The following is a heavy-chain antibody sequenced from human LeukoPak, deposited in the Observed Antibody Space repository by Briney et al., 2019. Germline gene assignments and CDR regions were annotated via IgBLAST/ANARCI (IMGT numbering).Heavy chain of an antibody. CDR1: GFIFSNYW. Sequence: GGSLRLSCEASGFIFSNYWMSWVRQAPGKGLGWVANIKQDGSVKNYVDSMEGRFIISRDNAKNLLYLQMNSLGAEDTAVYYCVRTSRSISSDYWGQGTQVTVSS. CDR2: IKQDGSVK. J-gene: IGHJ4*02. V-gene: IGHV3-7*01. D-gene: IGHD3-3*02. CDR3: VRTSRSISSDY.